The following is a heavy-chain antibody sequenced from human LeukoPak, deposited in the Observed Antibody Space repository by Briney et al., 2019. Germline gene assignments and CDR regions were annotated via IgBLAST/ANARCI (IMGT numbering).Heavy chain of an antibody. J-gene: IGHJ6*03. V-gene: IGHV3-53*01. D-gene: IGHD3-10*01. CDR1: GFTVSSNY. CDR2: IYSGGST. CDR3: ARERYGSGTNYYYMDV. Sequence: GGSLRLSCAASGFTVSSNYMSWVRQAPGKGLEWVSVIYSGGSTYYADSVKGRFTISRDNSKNTLYLQMNSLRAEDTAVYYCARERYGSGTNYYYMDVWGKGTTVTVSS.